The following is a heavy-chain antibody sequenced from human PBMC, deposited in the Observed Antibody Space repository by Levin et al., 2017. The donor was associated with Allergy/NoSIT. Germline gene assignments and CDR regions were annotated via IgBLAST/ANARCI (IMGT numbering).Heavy chain of an antibody. V-gene: IGHV3-64*01. D-gene: IGHD3-10*01. J-gene: IGHJ4*02. CDR1: GFTFSDYA. CDR2: ISSSGGST. Sequence: GGSLRLSCAASGFTFSDYAMHWVRQAPGKGLEYVSAISSSGGSTYSASSVKGRFTTSRDNSKNTLYLQMGSLRAEDMAVYYCARAPFYYGSARYYFDYWGQGTLVTVSS. CDR3: ARAPFYYGSARYYFDY.